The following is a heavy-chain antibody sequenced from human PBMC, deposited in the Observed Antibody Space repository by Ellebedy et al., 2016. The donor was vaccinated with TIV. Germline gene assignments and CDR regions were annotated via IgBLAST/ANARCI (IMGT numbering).Heavy chain of an antibody. J-gene: IGHJ4*02. CDR3: ERGPDY. D-gene: IGHD3-10*01. CDR1: GASISTSTYH. V-gene: IGHV4-39*01. Sequence: MPSETLSLTCTVSGASISTSTYHWGWMRQPQGKGLEWIASIDYSENRYYNPSLKSRVIISVNTSKTQFSLNLTSVNAADTAFYFCERGPDYWGQGMLVTVSS. CDR2: IDYSENR.